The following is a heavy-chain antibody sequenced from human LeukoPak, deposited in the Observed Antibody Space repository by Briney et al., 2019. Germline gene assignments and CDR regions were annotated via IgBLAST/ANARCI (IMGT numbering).Heavy chain of an antibody. J-gene: IGHJ3*02. Sequence: SGGSLRLSCAASGFTFSSYGMNWVRQAPGKGLEWVTVISYDVTNKYYADSVKGRFTISRDNSKNTLYLEMNSLRVEDTAVYYCAREKVVVRGFRNAFDIWGQGTMVTVSS. D-gene: IGHD3-10*01. CDR2: ISYDVTNK. CDR3: AREKVVVRGFRNAFDI. V-gene: IGHV3-30*03. CDR1: GFTFSSYG.